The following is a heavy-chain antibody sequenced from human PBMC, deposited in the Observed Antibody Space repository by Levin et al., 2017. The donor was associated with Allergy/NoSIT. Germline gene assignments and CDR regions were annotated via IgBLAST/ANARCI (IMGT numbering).Heavy chain of an antibody. CDR2: INPSDGTT. Sequence: GASVKVSCKASGYTFTSYFLHWVRQAPGQGLEWLGVINPSDGTTTHAQKVQGRVTMTRDTSTSTVYMDLSSLRSEDTAVYYCARDRGTIARGALDYWGQGTLVTVSS. CDR1: GYTFTSYF. D-gene: IGHD3-10*01. J-gene: IGHJ4*02. V-gene: IGHV1-46*03. CDR3: ARDRGTIARGALDY.